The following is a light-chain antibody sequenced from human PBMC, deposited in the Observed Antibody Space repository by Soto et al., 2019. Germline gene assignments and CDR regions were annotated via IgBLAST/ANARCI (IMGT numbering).Light chain of an antibody. V-gene: IGLV2-14*03. Sequence: QSVLTQPASVSVSPGQSITISCSGTNSDIGAYDYVSWYQQHPGKPPKLIIYNVNNRPPGVSFRFSGSKSANTASLTISGLQTEDEADYYCLSHTTRRIYVFGPGTKVTVL. CDR1: NSDIGAYDY. J-gene: IGLJ1*01. CDR3: LSHTTRRIYV. CDR2: NVN.